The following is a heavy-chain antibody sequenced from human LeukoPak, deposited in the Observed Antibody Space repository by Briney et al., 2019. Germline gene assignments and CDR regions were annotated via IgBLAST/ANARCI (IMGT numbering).Heavy chain of an antibody. CDR3: ARSSYSSSSSV. V-gene: IGHV3-48*01. CDR1: GFTFSSYS. Sequence: AGGSLRLSCAASGFTFSSYSLNWVRQAPGKGLEWVSYIISSSSSIYYADSVKGRFTISRDNAKNSLFLQMNSLRAEDTAVYYCARSSYSSSSSVWGQGTMVTVSS. D-gene: IGHD6-6*01. CDR2: IISSSSSI. J-gene: IGHJ3*01.